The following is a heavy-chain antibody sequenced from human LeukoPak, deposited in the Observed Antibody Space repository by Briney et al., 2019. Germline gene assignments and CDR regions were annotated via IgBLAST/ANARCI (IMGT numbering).Heavy chain of an antibody. Sequence: GGSLRLSCAASGFTFSSYAMSWVRQAPGKGLEWVSGISGSGISTYYADSVKGRFTISRDNSKNTLYLQMNSLGVEDTAVYYCAKSWNYYDSSGDDALDIWGQGTMVTVSS. J-gene: IGHJ3*02. CDR2: ISGSGIST. V-gene: IGHV3-23*01. CDR1: GFTFSSYA. D-gene: IGHD3-22*01. CDR3: AKSWNYYDSSGDDALDI.